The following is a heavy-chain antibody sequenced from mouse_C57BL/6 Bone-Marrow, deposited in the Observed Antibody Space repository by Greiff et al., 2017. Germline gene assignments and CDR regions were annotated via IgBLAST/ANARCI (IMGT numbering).Heavy chain of an antibody. V-gene: IGHV1-53*01. CDR1: GYTFTSYW. Sequence: QVQLQQSGAELARPGASVKLSCKASGYTFTSYWMHWVKQRPGQGLEWIGNINPSNGGTNYNEKFKSKATLTVDKSSSTAYMQLSSLTSEDAAVYYCARGGLPYFDYGGQGTALTVSA. J-gene: IGHJ2*01. CDR2: INPSNGGT. CDR3: ARGGLPYFDY.